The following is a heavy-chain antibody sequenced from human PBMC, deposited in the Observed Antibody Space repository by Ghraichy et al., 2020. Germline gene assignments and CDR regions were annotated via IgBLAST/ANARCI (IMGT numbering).Heavy chain of an antibody. V-gene: IGHV3-48*02. J-gene: IGHJ3*02. CDR2: ISSSSSTI. Sequence: LSLTCTASGFTFSSYSMNWVRQAPGKGLEWVSYISSSSSTIYYPDSVKGRFTISRDNAKNSLYLQMNSLRDEDTAVYYCASSVIAFDMWGLGTMVTVSS. D-gene: IGHD2/OR15-2a*01. CDR1: GFTFSSYS. CDR3: ASSVIAFDM.